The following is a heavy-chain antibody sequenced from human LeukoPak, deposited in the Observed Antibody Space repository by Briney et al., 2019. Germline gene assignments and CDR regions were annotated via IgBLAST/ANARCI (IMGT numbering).Heavy chain of an antibody. J-gene: IGHJ6*03. D-gene: IGHD3-22*01. Sequence: GGSLRLSCAASGFTVISNSVIWVRQAPGKGLEWVSLIYSDGGTYYADSVKGRFTIPRDTSKNTLYLQMNSLRAEDAAVYYCARDKRDYYGRYYYYYYMDVWGKGTTVTISS. CDR2: IYSDGGT. V-gene: IGHV3-66*01. CDR1: GFTVISNS. CDR3: ARDKRDYYGRYYYYYYMDV.